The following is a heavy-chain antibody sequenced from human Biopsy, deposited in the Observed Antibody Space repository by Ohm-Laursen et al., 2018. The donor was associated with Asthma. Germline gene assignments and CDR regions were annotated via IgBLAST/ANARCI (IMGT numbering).Heavy chain of an antibody. CDR2: ISFDGSNK. D-gene: IGHD1-26*01. Sequence: SLRLSCTASGFAFSNYGMHWVRQAPGKGLDWVAVISFDGSNKNYTDSVKGRFTISRDNSRNTLHLQMNSLRAEGTAVYYCAKDVFPGWELRRGPDYWGRGTLVTVSS. CDR3: AKDVFPGWELRRGPDY. J-gene: IGHJ4*02. CDR1: GFAFSNYG. V-gene: IGHV3-30*18.